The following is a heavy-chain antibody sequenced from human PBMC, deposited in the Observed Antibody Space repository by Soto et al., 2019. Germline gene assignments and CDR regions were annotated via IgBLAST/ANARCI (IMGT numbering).Heavy chain of an antibody. J-gene: IGHJ6*03. D-gene: IGHD3-10*01. CDR1: GYTFTSYD. CDR2: MNPNSGNT. CDR3: ARKGYYYGSGSYYTSYYYYYYMDV. V-gene: IGHV1-8*01. Sequence: ASVKVSCKASGYTFTSYDINWVRQATGQGLEWMGWMNPNSGNTGYAQKFQGRVTMTRNTSISTAYMELSSLRSEDTAVYYCARKGYYYGSGSYYTSYYYYYYMDVWGKGTTVTVSS.